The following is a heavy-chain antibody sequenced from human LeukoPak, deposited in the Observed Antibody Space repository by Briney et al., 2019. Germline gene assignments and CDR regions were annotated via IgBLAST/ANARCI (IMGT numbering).Heavy chain of an antibody. Sequence: GGSLSLFCAASGFTFSSYWMSWVRQARGEGLEWVANIKQDGSEKYYVDYVKGRFTISRDNAKNSLYLQMNSLRAEGTAVYYCARVTYSSGWYVDYWAQGTLVTVS. CDR3: ARVTYSSGWYVDY. D-gene: IGHD6-19*01. CDR1: GFTFSSYW. CDR2: IKQDGSEK. V-gene: IGHV3-7*01. J-gene: IGHJ4*02.